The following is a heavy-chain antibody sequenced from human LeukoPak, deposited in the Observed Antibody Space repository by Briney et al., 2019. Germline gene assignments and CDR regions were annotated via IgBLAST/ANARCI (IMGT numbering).Heavy chain of an antibody. CDR3: ARIRLRGAFDI. J-gene: IGHJ3*02. CDR1: GGSFSGYY. D-gene: IGHD4-17*01. CDR2: INHSGST. V-gene: IGHV4-34*01. Sequence: SETLSLTCAVYGGSFSGYYWSWIRQPPGKGLEWIGEINHSGSTNYNPSLKSRVTISVDTSKNQFSLKLSSVTAADTAVYYCARIRLRGAFDIWGQGTMVTVSS.